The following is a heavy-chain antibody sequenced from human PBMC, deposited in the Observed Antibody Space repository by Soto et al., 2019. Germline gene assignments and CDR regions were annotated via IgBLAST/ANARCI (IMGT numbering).Heavy chain of an antibody. D-gene: IGHD1-26*01. CDR3: VRDGVGTTVYFGYFDF. Sequence: QVQLMESGGGVVQPGRSLGLSCAASGFTFTGYGMHWVRQAPGKGLERVAIIRNDGSNIYYGDAVKGRFTISRDNSKDMVYLQMNSLRPEDTAVYYCVRDGVGTTVYFGYFDFWGQGTLVTVSS. CDR1: GFTFTGYG. V-gene: IGHV3-33*01. CDR2: IRNDGSNI. J-gene: IGHJ4*02.